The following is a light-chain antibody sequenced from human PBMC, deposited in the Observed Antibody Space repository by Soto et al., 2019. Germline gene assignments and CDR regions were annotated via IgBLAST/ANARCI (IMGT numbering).Light chain of an antibody. CDR1: QSIHNY. J-gene: IGKJ3*01. Sequence: EVVLTQSPATLSLSPGERATLSCSTSQSIHNYLAWYQQKPGQAPRLLIYDASNRATGIPARFSGSGTGTAFTLTITSLEPEDVAVYYWQQRYYRLNFGPGTQVNI. CDR2: DAS. CDR3: QQRYYRLN. V-gene: IGKV3-11*01.